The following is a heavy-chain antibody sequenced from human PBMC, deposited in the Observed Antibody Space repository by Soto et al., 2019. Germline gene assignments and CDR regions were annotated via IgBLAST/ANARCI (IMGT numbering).Heavy chain of an antibody. D-gene: IGHD6-13*01. CDR2: ISYDGSNK. CDR3: ARDDTAAAVDYYYYGMDV. V-gene: IGHV3-30-3*01. J-gene: IGHJ6*02. CDR1: GFTFSSYA. Sequence: QVQLVESGGGVVQPGRSLRLSCAASGFTFSSYAMHWVRQAPGKGLEWVAVISYDGSNKYYADSVKGRFTISRDNSKNTLYLQMNSLRAEDTAVYYWARDDTAAAVDYYYYGMDVWGQGTTVTVSS.